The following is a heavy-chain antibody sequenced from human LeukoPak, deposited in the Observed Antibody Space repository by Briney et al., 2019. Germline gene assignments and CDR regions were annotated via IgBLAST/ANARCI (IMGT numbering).Heavy chain of an antibody. D-gene: IGHD4-17*01. J-gene: IGHJ4*02. Sequence: ASVKVSCKASGGTFSSYAISWVRQAPGQGLEWMGIINPSGGSTRFAQKFQGRVTMTRDMSTSTVSMVLKSLRSEDTAVYYCARAWEAVAGNYGVIDYWGQGTLVTVSS. CDR2: INPSGGST. V-gene: IGHV1-46*01. CDR1: GGTFSSYA. CDR3: ARAWEAVAGNYGVIDY.